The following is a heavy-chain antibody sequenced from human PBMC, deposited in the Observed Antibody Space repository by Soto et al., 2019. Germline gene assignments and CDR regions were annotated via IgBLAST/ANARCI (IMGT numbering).Heavy chain of an antibody. Sequence: GGSLRLSCAVSGFTVSNNYMSWVRQAPGKGLEGVSVIYSGGYTAYGDSVKGRFTISRDNSKNTLYLQMNSLRADDTAVYYCARKAAAASYYYYGMDVWGQGTTVTVSS. J-gene: IGHJ6*02. CDR2: IYSGGYT. CDR3: ARKAAAASYYYYGMDV. D-gene: IGHD6-13*01. CDR1: GFTVSNNY. V-gene: IGHV3-53*01.